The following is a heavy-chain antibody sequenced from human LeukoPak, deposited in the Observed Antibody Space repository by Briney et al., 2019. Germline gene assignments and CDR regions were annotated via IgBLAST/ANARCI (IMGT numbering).Heavy chain of an antibody. CDR1: GDSISGSSYY. CDR3: TRDSQLEWFYS. D-gene: IGHD3-10*01. V-gene: IGHV4-39*07. Sequence: PSETLSLTCSVSGDSISGSSYYWGWIRQPPGEGLEWIGTIYYDGSTYHNPSLKSRVTISVDASKNQFSLKLRSVTAADTAVYYCTRDSQLEWFYSWGQGTLVTVSS. CDR2: IYYDGST. J-gene: IGHJ5*01.